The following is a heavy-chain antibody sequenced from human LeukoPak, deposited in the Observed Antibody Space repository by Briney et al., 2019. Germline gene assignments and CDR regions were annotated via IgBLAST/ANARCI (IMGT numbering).Heavy chain of an antibody. Sequence: SETLSLTCTVSGGSISSSNYYWTWIRQPPGKGLEWIGYIYYNGSTNYNPSLKSRVTISVDTSKNHFSLKLSSVTAADTAMYYCARLAGTIYYWGQGTLVTVSS. CDR3: ARLAGTIYY. V-gene: IGHV4-61*03. CDR1: GGSISSSNYY. CDR2: IYYNGST. J-gene: IGHJ4*02. D-gene: IGHD1-1*01.